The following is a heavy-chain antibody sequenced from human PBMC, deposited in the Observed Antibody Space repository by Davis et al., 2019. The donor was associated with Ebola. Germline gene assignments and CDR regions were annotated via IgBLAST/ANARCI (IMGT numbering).Heavy chain of an antibody. CDR2: ISYDGSNK. D-gene: IGHD6-13*01. J-gene: IGHJ4*02. CDR3: AREKAASYFDY. V-gene: IGHV3-30-3*01. CDR1: GFTFSSYA. Sequence: PGGSLRLSCAASGFTFSSYAMHWVRQAPGKGLEWVAVISYDGSNKYYADSVKGRFTISRDNSKNTLYLQMNSLRAEDTAVYYCAREKAASYFDYWGQGTLVTVSS.